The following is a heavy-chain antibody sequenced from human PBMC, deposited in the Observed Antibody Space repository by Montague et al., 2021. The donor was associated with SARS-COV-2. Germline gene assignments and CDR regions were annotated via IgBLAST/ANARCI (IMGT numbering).Heavy chain of an antibody. CDR3: ARVYASSSSFYFDL. Sequence: SLRLSCAASGFTFDDYGMTWVRQAPGKGLEWVSGINWNGGYKHYVDSVRGRFTISRDNAKNSLYLQMNSLRAEDTALYYCARVYASSSSFYFDLWGRGTLVTVSS. J-gene: IGHJ2*01. V-gene: IGHV3-20*04. CDR1: GFTFDDYG. D-gene: IGHD2-8*01. CDR2: INWNGGYK.